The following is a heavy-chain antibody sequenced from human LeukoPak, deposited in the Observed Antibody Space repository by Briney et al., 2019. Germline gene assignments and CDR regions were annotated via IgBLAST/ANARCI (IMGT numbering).Heavy chain of an antibody. D-gene: IGHD3-22*01. V-gene: IGHV1-69*13. Sequence: SVKVSCKASGGTFSSYAISWVRQAPGQGLEWMGGIIPIFGTANYAQKFQGRVTITADESTSTAYMELSSLRSEDTAVYYCARGIDSRGPTYYYYYMDVWGKGTTVTISS. J-gene: IGHJ6*03. CDR3: ARGIDSRGPTYYYYYMDV. CDR2: IIPIFGTA. CDR1: GGTFSSYA.